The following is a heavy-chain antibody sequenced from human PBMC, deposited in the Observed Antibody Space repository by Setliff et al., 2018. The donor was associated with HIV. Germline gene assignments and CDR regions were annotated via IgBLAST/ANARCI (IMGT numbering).Heavy chain of an antibody. CDR2: IYDTGST. V-gene: IGHV4-39*01. CDR3: ARRNTMVRGIIIDPYDAFDM. D-gene: IGHD3-10*01. CDR1: GGSISSSNYY. J-gene: IGHJ3*02. Sequence: KTSETLSLTCTVSGGSISSSNYYWGWIRQPPGKGLQWIGSIYDTGSTYYNPSLKSRVTISVDTSKNQFSLNLSSVTATDTAVYYCARRNTMVRGIIIDPYDAFDMWGQGTVVTVSS.